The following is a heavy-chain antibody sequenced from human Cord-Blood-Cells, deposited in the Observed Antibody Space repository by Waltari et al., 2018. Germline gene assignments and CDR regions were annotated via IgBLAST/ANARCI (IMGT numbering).Heavy chain of an antibody. CDR2: KNPNSGNT. D-gene: IGHD2-2*01. CDR3: ARGVVVPAAMLDY. V-gene: IGHV1-8*01. Sequence: QVQLVQSGAEVKTPAASVKVSCTASGYTFPSYDINWVRQATGQGLEWMGWKNPNSGNTGYAQKFQGRVTMTRDTSITTAYMELSSLRSEDTVVYYCARGVVVPAAMLDYWRQGALVTVSS. CDR1: GYTFPSYD. J-gene: IGHJ4*02.